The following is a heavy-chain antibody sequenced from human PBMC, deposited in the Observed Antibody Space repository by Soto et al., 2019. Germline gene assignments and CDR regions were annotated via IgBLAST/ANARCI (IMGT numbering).Heavy chain of an antibody. CDR1: GFTFSSYS. V-gene: IGHV3-21*01. D-gene: IGHD3-22*01. CDR3: ARADSSGYYYPDY. J-gene: IGHJ4*02. CDR2: ISSSSYI. Sequence: ASLRLSCAASGFTFSSYSMNWVRQAPGKGLEWVSSISSSSYIYYADSVKGRFTISRDNAKNSLYLQMNSLRAEDTAVYYCARADSSGYYYPDYWGQGTLVTVSS.